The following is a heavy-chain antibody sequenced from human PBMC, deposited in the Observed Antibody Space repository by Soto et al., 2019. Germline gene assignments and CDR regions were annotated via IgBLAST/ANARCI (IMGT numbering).Heavy chain of an antibody. CDR1: GGTISSYY. V-gene: IGHV4-59*01. J-gene: IGHJ4*02. D-gene: IGHD3-9*01. CDR2: IYYSGST. Sequence: PEKLPHTYSVSGGTISSYYWSWFRQPPGKGLEWIGYIYYSGSTNYNPSLKSRVTISVDTSKNQFSLKLSSVTAADTAVYYCARGSFFNGYFDSSAVFYYCGQGTSVT. CDR3: ARGSFFNGYFDSSAVFYY.